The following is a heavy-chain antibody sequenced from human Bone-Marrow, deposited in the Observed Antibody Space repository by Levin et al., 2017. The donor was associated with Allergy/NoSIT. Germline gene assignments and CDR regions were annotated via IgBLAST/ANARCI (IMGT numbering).Heavy chain of an antibody. Sequence: SQTLSLTCAVYGGSFSGYYWSWIRQPPGKGLEWIGEINHSGSTNYNPSLKSRVTISVDTSKNQFSLKLSSVTAADTAVYYCARRATALYNWFDPWGQGTLVTVSS. CDR1: GGSFSGYY. CDR2: INHSGST. V-gene: IGHV4-34*01. D-gene: IGHD5-12*01. CDR3: ARRATALYNWFDP. J-gene: IGHJ5*02.